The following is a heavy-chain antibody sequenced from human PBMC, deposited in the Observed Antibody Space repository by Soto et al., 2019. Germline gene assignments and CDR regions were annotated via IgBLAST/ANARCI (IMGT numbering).Heavy chain of an antibody. J-gene: IGHJ4*02. CDR1: GGTFSSLA. Sequence: QVQLVQSGAEVKKPGSSVKVSCKASGGTFSSLAISWVRQARGQGREWMGGLVPVFGTANYAQKVQDRVTITADKARSTSYMELSGLRSEDTAVYYCARSPGVFDYWGQGTLVTVSS. CDR3: ARSPGVFDY. D-gene: IGHD3-10*01. CDR2: LVPVFGTA. V-gene: IGHV1-69*06.